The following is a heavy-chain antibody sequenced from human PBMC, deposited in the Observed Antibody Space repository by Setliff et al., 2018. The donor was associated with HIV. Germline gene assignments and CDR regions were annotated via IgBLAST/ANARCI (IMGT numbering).Heavy chain of an antibody. CDR2: IYPDDSNI. D-gene: IGHD6-13*01. CDR3: AGRDGRSMNAFQI. J-gene: IGHJ3*01. Sequence: PGESLKISCKGSGYIFNNFWIGGVRQMPGEGLEWMGIIYPDDSNIRYNTSFQNQVTISADKSITTAYLQINNLKASDTATYYCAGRDGRSMNAFQIWGPGTVVTVSS. CDR1: GYIFNNFW. V-gene: IGHV5-51*01.